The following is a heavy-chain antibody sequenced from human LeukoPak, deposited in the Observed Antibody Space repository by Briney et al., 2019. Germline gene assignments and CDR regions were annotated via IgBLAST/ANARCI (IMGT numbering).Heavy chain of an antibody. CDR1: GGSFSDYY. CDR3: ARGNPLYYYYYGMDV. V-gene: IGHV3-11*01. Sequence: LSLTCAVYGGSFSDYYMSWIRQAPGKGLEWVSYISSSGSTIYYADSVKGRFTISRDNAKNSLYLQMNSLRAEDTAVYYCARGNPLYYYYYGMDVWDQGTTVTVSS. CDR2: ISSSGSTI. J-gene: IGHJ6*02.